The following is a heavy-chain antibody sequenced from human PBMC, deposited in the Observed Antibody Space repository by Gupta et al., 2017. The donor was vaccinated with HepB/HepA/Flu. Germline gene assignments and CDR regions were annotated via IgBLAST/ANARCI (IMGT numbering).Heavy chain of an antibody. D-gene: IGHD1/OR15-1a*01. CDR1: GFSSSDYE. J-gene: IGHJ4*02. CDR2: INSGGDFV. Sequence: EVQLVESGLGLIQPGGSLGLSSPSSGFSSSDYEMHWVRQAPGKGLEYLSYINSGGDFVRYADSVRGRFTISRDNPTNSLYLEINSLRAEDTDVYDGAVEYGTDNYCFDYWGQGTLVTVSS. CDR3: AVEYGTDNYCFDY. V-gene: IGHV3-48*03.